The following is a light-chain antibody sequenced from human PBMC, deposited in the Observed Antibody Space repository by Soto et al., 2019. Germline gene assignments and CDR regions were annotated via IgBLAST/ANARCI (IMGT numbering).Light chain of an antibody. V-gene: IGKV3-11*01. J-gene: IGKJ2*01. Sequence: EIVLTQSPATLSLSPGERATLSCRASQSVSSYLAWYQQKPGQAPRLLIYDASNRATGIPARFSGSGSGTDVTLNISSLEPEDFAVYYCQQRSNWPPGYTFGQGTKLEIK. CDR3: QQRSNWPPGYT. CDR1: QSVSSY. CDR2: DAS.